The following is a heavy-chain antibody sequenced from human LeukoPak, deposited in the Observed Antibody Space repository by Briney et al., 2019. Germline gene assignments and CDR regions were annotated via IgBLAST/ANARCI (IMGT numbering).Heavy chain of an antibody. CDR3: ARRRGYSGYDYRRNWFDR. V-gene: IGHV1-8*03. CDR1: GYTFTSYD. D-gene: IGHD5-12*01. CDR2: MNPNSGNT. Sequence: GASVKVSCKASGYTFTSYDINWVRQATGQGLEWMGWMNPNSGNTGYAQKFQGRATISRNTSISTAYIELSSLRSDDKAVYYCARRRGYSGYDYRRNWFDRWGQGTLVTVSS. J-gene: IGHJ5*02.